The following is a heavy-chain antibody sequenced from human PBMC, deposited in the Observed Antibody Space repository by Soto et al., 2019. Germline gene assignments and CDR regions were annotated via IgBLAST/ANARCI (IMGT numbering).Heavy chain of an antibody. D-gene: IGHD3-22*01. Sequence: ETLSLTCSVYGASFSGYYWSWIRQPPGKGLEWIGEINHSGSTNYNPSLKSRVTISVDTSKNQFSLKLSSVTAADTDVYYCARVNDYDSSGPFDYWGQGTLVTVYS. V-gene: IGHV4-34*01. J-gene: IGHJ4*02. CDR1: GASFSGYY. CDR2: INHSGST. CDR3: ARVNDYDSSGPFDY.